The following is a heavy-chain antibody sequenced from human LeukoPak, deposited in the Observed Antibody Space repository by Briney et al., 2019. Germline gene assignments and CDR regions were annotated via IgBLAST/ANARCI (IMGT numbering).Heavy chain of an antibody. Sequence: SETLSLTCAVYGGSFNGYYWSWIRQPPGKGLEWIGEINHSGSTNYNPSLKSRVTISVDTSKNQFSLKLSSVTAADTAVYYCARPRSTMVRGVIAYYYWGQGTLVTVSS. J-gene: IGHJ4*02. V-gene: IGHV4-34*01. CDR2: INHSGST. CDR3: ARPRSTMVRGVIAYYY. D-gene: IGHD3-10*01. CDR1: GGSFNGYY.